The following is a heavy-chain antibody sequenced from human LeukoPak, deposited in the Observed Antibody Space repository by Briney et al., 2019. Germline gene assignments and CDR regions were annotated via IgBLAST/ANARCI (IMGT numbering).Heavy chain of an antibody. Sequence: PGGSLRLSCAASGFTFSSYGMHWVRQAPGKGLEWVAVISYDGSNKYYADSVKGRFTISRDNSKNTLYLQMNSLRAEDTAVYYCAKDRSGYYDFDYWGQGTLVTVSS. CDR3: AKDRSGYYDFDY. CDR1: GFTFSSYG. CDR2: ISYDGSNK. D-gene: IGHD3-3*01. V-gene: IGHV3-30*18. J-gene: IGHJ4*02.